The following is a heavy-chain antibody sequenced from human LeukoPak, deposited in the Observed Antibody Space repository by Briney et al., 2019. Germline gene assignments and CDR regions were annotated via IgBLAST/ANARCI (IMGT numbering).Heavy chain of an antibody. Sequence: SETLSLTCAVYGGSFSGYYWSWIRQPPGKGLEWIGEINHSGSTNYNPSLKSRVTISVDTSKNQFSLKLSSVTAADTAVYYCARLHTIFGVVNWGQGTLVTVSS. CDR3: ARLHTIFGVVN. V-gene: IGHV4-34*01. J-gene: IGHJ4*02. CDR1: GGSFSGYY. CDR2: INHSGST. D-gene: IGHD3-3*01.